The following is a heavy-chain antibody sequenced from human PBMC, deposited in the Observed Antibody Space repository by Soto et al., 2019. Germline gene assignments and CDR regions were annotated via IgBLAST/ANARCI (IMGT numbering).Heavy chain of an antibody. CDR2: IKQDGSEK. V-gene: IGHV3-7*01. D-gene: IGHD3-9*01. CDR1: EIVVRGGC. J-gene: IGHJ4*02. CDR3: ATHYSDILPGYYTWGFGH. Sequence: HLGGSVRQSGAAAEIVVRGGCRTCVSQAPGKGLEWVANIKQDGSEKYYVDSVKGRFTISRDNAKNSLYLQMNSLRAEDTAVYYCATHYSDILPGYYTWGFGHWGQGTLVPVS.